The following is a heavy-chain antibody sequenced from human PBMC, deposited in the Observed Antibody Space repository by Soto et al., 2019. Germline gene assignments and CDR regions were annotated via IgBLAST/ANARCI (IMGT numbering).Heavy chain of an antibody. Sequence: EVQLVQSGAEVKKPGESLRISCKGSGYSFTSYWISWVRQMPGKGLEWMGRIDPSDSYTNYSPSFQGHVTISADKSISTAYLQWSSLKASDTAMYYCASLEGDYYGSEWYFDLWGRGTLVTVSS. V-gene: IGHV5-10-1*01. CDR1: GYSFTSYW. CDR3: ASLEGDYYGSEWYFDL. J-gene: IGHJ2*01. CDR2: IDPSDSYT. D-gene: IGHD3-10*01.